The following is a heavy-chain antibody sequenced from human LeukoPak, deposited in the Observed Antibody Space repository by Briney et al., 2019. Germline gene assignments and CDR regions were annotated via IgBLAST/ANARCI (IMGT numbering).Heavy chain of an antibody. CDR1: PYSSTSYW. Sequence: GESLKISCTGSPYSSTSYWIGWVRQMPRKGREWMGILFSGDSVTRYSPSFQCRVTISADKSTSTAYLQWSSLKAADTAMYYCARHEYQPPDYWGQGTLVTVSS. D-gene: IGHD2-2*01. CDR3: ARHEYQPPDY. CDR2: LFSGDSVT. V-gene: IGHV5-51*01. J-gene: IGHJ4*02.